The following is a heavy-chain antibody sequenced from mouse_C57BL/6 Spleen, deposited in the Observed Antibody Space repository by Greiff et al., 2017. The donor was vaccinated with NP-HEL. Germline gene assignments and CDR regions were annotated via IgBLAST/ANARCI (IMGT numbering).Heavy chain of an antibody. CDR3: ARGYDYEDYFDY. CDR1: GYSITSGYY. V-gene: IGHV3-6*01. D-gene: IGHD2-4*01. J-gene: IGHJ2*01. Sequence: EVKLMESGPGLVKPSQSLSLTCSVTGYSITSGYYWNWIRQFPGNKLEWMGYISYDGSNNYNPSLKNRISITRDTSKNQFFLKLNSVTTEDTATYYCARGYDYEDYFDYWGQGTTLTVSS. CDR2: ISYDGSN.